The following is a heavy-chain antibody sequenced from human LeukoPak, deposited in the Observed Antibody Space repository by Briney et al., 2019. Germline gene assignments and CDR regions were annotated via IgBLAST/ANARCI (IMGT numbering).Heavy chain of an antibody. V-gene: IGHV4-34*01. CDR2: INHSGSI. D-gene: IGHD5-18*01. J-gene: IGHJ4*02. CDR1: GGSFSGYY. CDR3: ARGRRQLWSSHYFDY. Sequence: SETLSLTCAVSGGSFSGYYWCWSRHPLGGGLEWIGEINHSGSINYTPSLKSRVTISVDTSKNQFSLKLSSVTAADTAVYYCARGRRQLWSSHYFDYWGQGTLVTVSS.